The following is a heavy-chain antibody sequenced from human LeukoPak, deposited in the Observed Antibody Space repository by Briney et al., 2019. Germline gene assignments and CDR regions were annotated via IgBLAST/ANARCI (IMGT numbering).Heavy chain of an antibody. V-gene: IGHV1-8*01. J-gene: IGHJ4*02. Sequence: ASVKVSCKASGYTFTSYDINWVRQATGQGLEWMGWMNPNSGNTGYAQKFQGRVTMTRNTSISTAYMEPSSLRSEDTAVYYCARPHYGSGSYYNIWGQGTLVTVSS. CDR2: MNPNSGNT. D-gene: IGHD3-10*01. CDR3: ARPHYGSGSYYNI. CDR1: GYTFTSYD.